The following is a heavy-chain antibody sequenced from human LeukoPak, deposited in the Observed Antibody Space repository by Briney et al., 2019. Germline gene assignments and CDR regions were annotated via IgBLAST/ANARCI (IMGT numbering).Heavy chain of an antibody. D-gene: IGHD3-10*01. CDR1: GASITIRSYY. V-gene: IGHV4-39*01. CDR3: VGESPNKDLAENYYYYYMDV. CDR2: FSNNGTT. J-gene: IGHJ6*03. Sequence: LETLSLTFTVSGASITIRSYYWGWLLQAPRKGLEWRGGFSNNGTTYYRSSLKSRVTISVDTSKNQFSPRMNSVTAADTGVYYCVGESPNKDLAENYYYYYMDVWGKGTTVAVSS.